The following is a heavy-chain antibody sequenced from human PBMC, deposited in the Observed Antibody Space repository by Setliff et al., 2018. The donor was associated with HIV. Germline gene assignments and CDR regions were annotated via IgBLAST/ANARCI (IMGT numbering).Heavy chain of an antibody. Sequence: PGGSLRLSCAASGFIFSNYWMSRVRQAPGKGLEWVANIRQDGSEKYYVDSVRGRFTISRDNAENSLYLRMNSLRAEDTAVYYCARTYYGGNYWGQGALVTVSS. CDR2: IRQDGSEK. CDR1: GFIFSNYW. V-gene: IGHV3-7*03. CDR3: ARTYYGGNY. D-gene: IGHD4-17*01. J-gene: IGHJ4*02.